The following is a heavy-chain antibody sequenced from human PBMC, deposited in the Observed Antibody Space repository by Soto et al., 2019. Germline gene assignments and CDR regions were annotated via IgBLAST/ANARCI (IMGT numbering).Heavy chain of an antibody. CDR3: AREGRGYSGYPDY. Sequence: SETLSLTCTVSGGSISSGGYYWSWIRQHPGKGLGWIGYIYYSGSTYYNPSLKSRVTISVDTSKNQFSLKLSSVTAADTAVYYCAREGRGYSGYPDYWGQGTLVTVSS. J-gene: IGHJ4*02. D-gene: IGHD5-12*01. CDR1: GGSISSGGYY. V-gene: IGHV4-31*03. CDR2: IYYSGST.